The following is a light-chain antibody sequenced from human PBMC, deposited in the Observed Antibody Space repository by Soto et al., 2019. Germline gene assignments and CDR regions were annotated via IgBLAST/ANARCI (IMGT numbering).Light chain of an antibody. V-gene: IGKV3-11*01. Sequence: EIVLTQSPATLSLSPGERATLSCRASQSVSSYLAWYQQKPGQAPRLLIYDASNRATGIPARFSASGSETAFTLTISSLEPEDFAVYYCQQRSNWPSFTFGQGTRLEIK. CDR1: QSVSSY. CDR3: QQRSNWPSFT. CDR2: DAS. J-gene: IGKJ5*01.